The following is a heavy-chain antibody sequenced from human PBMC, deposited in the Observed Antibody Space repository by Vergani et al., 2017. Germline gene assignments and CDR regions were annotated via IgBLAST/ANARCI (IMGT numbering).Heavy chain of an antibody. J-gene: IGHJ5*02. D-gene: IGHD3/OR15-3a*01. V-gene: IGHV4-61*02. Sequence: QVQLHESGPGLVKPSETLSLICSVSGVSMQSGSFYWTWIRQTAEGGLEWMGRVYPSGTTNYNPSLNGRVTIFVDKSKNLLSLSLNSVTAADTAVYYCARGETRTDWFDPWGQGTLVTVSS. CDR2: VYPSGTT. CDR3: ARGETRTDWFDP. CDR1: GVSMQSGSFY.